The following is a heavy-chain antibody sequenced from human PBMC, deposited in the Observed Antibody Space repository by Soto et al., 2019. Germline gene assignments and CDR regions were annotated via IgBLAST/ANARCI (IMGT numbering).Heavy chain of an antibody. Sequence: SETLSLTCTVSGGSISSSSYYWGWIRQPPGKGLEWIGSIYYSGSTYYNPPLKSRVTISVDTSKNQFSLKLSSVTAADTAVYYCARASPYGSGGLYFDYWGQGTLVTVSS. V-gene: IGHV4-39*01. D-gene: IGHD3-10*01. J-gene: IGHJ4*02. CDR2: IYYSGST. CDR1: GGSISSSSYY. CDR3: ARASPYGSGGLYFDY.